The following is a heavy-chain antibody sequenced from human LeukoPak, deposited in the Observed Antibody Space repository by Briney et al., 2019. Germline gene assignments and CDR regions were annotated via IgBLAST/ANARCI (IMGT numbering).Heavy chain of an antibody. D-gene: IGHD3-22*01. Sequence: PSGTLSLTCAVSGGSISSNNWWSWVRQAPGKGLEWVSSISSSSSYIYYGDSVKGRFTISRDNAKNSLYLQMNSLRAEDTVVYYCESGVDSSGYPFDYWGQGTLVTVSS. CDR3: ESGVDSSGYPFDY. CDR2: ISSSSSYI. V-gene: IGHV3-21*01. CDR1: GGSISSNN. J-gene: IGHJ4*02.